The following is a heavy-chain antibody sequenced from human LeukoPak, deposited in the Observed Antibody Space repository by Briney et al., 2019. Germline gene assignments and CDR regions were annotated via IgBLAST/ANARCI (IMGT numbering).Heavy chain of an antibody. CDR3: ARLYYGDYGYFDY. J-gene: IGHJ4*02. V-gene: IGHV4-59*08. CDR2: IYYSGST. Sequence: SETLSLTCTVSGGSISSYYWSWIRQPPGKGLEWIGYIYYSGSTNYNPSLKSRVTISVDTPKNRFSLKLSSVTAADTAVYYCARLYYGDYGYFDYWGQGTLVTVSS. CDR1: GGSISSYY. D-gene: IGHD4-17*01.